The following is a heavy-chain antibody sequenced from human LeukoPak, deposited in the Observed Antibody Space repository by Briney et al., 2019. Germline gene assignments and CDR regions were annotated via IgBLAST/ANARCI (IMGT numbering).Heavy chain of an antibody. J-gene: IGHJ3*02. Sequence: SETLFLTCAVYGGSFSGYYWSWIRQPPGKGLEWIGEINHSGSTNYNPSLKSRVTISVDTSKNQFSLKLSSVTAADTAVYYCARDRYCSGGSCTHDAFDIWGQGTMVTVSS. V-gene: IGHV4-34*01. CDR3: ARDRYCSGGSCTHDAFDI. D-gene: IGHD2-15*01. CDR1: GGSFSGYY. CDR2: INHSGST.